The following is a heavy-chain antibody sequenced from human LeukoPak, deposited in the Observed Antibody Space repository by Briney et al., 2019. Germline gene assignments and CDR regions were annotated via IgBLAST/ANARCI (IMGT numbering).Heavy chain of an antibody. V-gene: IGHV1-18*01. CDR3: ARESYCSGGNCYSGAGDY. J-gene: IGHJ4*02. Sequence: ASVNVSCKASGYTFSNYGITWVRQAPGQGLAWMGCISAHNGNTKYAQNLQGRVTMTTDTSTSTAYMELRRLTSDDTAVYYCARESYCSGGNCYSGAGDYWGQGTLVSVSS. D-gene: IGHD2-15*01. CDR2: ISAHNGNT. CDR1: GYTFSNYG.